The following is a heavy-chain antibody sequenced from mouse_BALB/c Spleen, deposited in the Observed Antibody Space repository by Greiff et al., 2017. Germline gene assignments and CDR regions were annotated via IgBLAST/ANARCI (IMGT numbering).Heavy chain of an antibody. J-gene: IGHJ3*01. Sequence: VQLQQSGPGLVKPSQSLSLTCTVTGYSITSDYAWNWIRQFPGNKLEWMGYISYSGSTSYNPSLKSRISITRDTSKNQFFLQLNSVTTEDTATYYCARRIYYDYDGFAYWGQGTLVTVSA. CDR3: ARRIYYDYDGFAY. CDR1: GYSITSDYA. D-gene: IGHD2-4*01. V-gene: IGHV3-2*02. CDR2: ISYSGST.